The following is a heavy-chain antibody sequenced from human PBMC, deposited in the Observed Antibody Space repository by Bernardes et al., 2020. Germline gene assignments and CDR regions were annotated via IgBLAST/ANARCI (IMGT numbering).Heavy chain of an antibody. CDR1: GFTFSSYS. D-gene: IGHD3-10*01. CDR3: SRVSDYGSERADY. V-gene: IGHV3-21*01. Sequence: GGSLRLSCSASGFTFSSYSMYWVRQAPGKGPEWVSSIDSSSSSIHYADSVKGRFTISRDNARDSVFLQMSSLRAEDTAVYYCSRVSDYGSERADYWGQGTLVTVSS. CDR2: IDSSSSSI. J-gene: IGHJ4*02.